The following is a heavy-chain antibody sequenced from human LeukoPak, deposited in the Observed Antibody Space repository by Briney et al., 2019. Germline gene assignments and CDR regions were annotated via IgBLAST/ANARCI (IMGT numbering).Heavy chain of an antibody. J-gene: IGHJ4*02. D-gene: IGHD5-18*01. Sequence: SETLSLTCAVYGGSFSGYYWSWIRQPPGKGLEWIGYIYYSGSTYYNPSLKGRLTISLDTSKNQFSLKLTSVAAADTAVYYCARYSGYSYGSDFDYWGQGTLVTVSS. CDR1: GGSFSGYY. CDR3: ARYSGYSYGSDFDY. V-gene: IGHV4-30-4*01. CDR2: IYYSGST.